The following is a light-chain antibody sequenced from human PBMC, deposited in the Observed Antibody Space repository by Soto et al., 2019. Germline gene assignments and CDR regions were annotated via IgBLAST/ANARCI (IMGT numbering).Light chain of an antibody. CDR1: QNISSW. CDR3: QHYNSYQGT. V-gene: IGKV1-5*01. J-gene: IGKJ1*01. CDR2: DAS. Sequence: DIQMTQSPFTLSASVGDRVTITFRASQNISSWLAWYQQKPGKAPKLLIYDASSLESGVPSMFSGSGSETKFPLTISSLHSDDFATYYGQHYNSYQGTFGQGTKVDIK.